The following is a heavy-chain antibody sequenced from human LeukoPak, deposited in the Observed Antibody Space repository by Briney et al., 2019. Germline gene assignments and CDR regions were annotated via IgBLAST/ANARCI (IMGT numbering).Heavy chain of an antibody. V-gene: IGHV4-39*07. CDR1: GGSISSSSYY. CDR3: VRDRGYNWNPDAFDI. Sequence: SETLSLTCTVSGGSISSSSYYWGWIRQPPGKGLEWIGSIYYSGSTYYNPSLKSRVTISVDTSKNQFSLKLSSVTAADTAVYYCVRDRGYNWNPDAFDIWGQGTMVTVSS. CDR2: IYYSGST. J-gene: IGHJ3*02. D-gene: IGHD1-1*01.